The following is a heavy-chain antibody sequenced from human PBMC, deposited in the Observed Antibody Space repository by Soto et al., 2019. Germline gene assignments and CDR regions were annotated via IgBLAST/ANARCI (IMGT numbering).Heavy chain of an antibody. CDR3: AKGVVVTTPYYGMDV. CDR1: VFTFSIYA. Sequence: GGALRLSCAASVFTFSIYAMDWVRQAPGKGLDWVSAISGSGGSTYYADSVKGRFTISRDNSKNTLYLQMNSLRAEDTAVYYCAKGVVVTTPYYGMDVWGQGTTVTVSS. D-gene: IGHD2-21*02. V-gene: IGHV3-23*01. CDR2: ISGSGGST. J-gene: IGHJ6*01.